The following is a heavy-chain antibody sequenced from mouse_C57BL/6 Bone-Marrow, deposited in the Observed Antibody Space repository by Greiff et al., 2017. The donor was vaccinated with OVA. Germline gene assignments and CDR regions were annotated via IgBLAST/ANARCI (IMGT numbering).Heavy chain of an antibody. D-gene: IGHD2-5*01. CDR2: ISDGGSYT. V-gene: IGHV5-4*01. CDR3: ARGNYSNYAMDY. J-gene: IGHJ4*01. CDR1: GFTFSSYA. Sequence: EVQLVESGGGLVKPGGSLKLSCAASGFTFSSYAMSWVRQTPEKRLEWVATISDGGSYTYYPDNVKGRFTISRDNAKNNLYLQMSHLKSEDTAMYYCARGNYSNYAMDYWGQGTSVTGSS.